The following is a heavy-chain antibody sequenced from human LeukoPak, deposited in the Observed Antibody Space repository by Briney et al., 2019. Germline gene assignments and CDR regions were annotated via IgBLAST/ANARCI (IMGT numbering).Heavy chain of an antibody. CDR3: ARDGGYYYYYGMDV. V-gene: IGHV1-18*01. D-gene: IGHD3-16*01. CDR2: ISAYNGNT. CDR1: GYTFTSYG. Sequence: ASVKVSCKASGYTFTSYGISWVRQAPGQGLEWMGWISAYNGNTHYAQKLQGRVTMTTDTSTSTAYMELRSLRSDDTAVYYCARDGGYYYYYGMDVWGQGTTVTVAS. J-gene: IGHJ6*02.